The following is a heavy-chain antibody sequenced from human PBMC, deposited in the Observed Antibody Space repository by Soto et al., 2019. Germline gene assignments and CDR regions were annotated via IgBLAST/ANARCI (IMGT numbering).Heavy chain of an antibody. V-gene: IGHV3-48*03. CDR1: GFKISSSS. J-gene: IGHJ4*01. CDR3: ARDSGYGSGASVNHYLDF. CDR2: ISDSGNTK. D-gene: IGHD3-10*01. Sequence: PGGSLRLSCAAFGFKISSSSMNWVRQAPGRGLEWVAYISDSGNTKLYADSVEGRFTISRDNAKNSLFLQMNSLGAEDTAVYYCARDSGYGSGASVNHYLDFWGRGTLVTVSS.